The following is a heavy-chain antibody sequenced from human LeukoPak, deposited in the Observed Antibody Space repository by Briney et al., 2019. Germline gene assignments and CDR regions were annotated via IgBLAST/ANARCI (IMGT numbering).Heavy chain of an antibody. V-gene: IGHV3-30*18. CDR2: ISYDGSNK. Sequence: PGGSLRLSCAASGFTFSSYGMHWVRQAPGKGLEWVAVISYDGSNKYYADSVKGRFTISRDNSKNTLYLQMNSLRAEDMAVYYCAKAPPRAGERFGELLGHAFDIWGQGTMVTVSS. CDR1: GFTFSSYG. J-gene: IGHJ3*02. CDR3: AKAPPRAGERFGELLGHAFDI. D-gene: IGHD3-10*01.